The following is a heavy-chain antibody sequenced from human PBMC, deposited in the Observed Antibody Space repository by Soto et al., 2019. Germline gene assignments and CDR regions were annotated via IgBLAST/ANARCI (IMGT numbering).Heavy chain of an antibody. CDR3: ARDGMGYDSSGYYPVGDY. CDR2: ISYDGSNK. D-gene: IGHD3-22*01. V-gene: IGHV3-30-3*01. J-gene: IGHJ4*02. Sequence: LRLSCAASGFTFSSYAMHWVRQAPGKGLEWVAVISYDGSNKYYADSVKGRFTISRDNSKNTLYLQMNSLRAEDTAVYYCARDGMGYDSSGYYPVGDYWGQGTLVTVSS. CDR1: GFTFSSYA.